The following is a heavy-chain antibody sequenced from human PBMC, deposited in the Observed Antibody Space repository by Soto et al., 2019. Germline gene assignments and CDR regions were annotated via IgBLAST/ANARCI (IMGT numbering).Heavy chain of an antibody. CDR1: GCTFSSYG. CDR2: ISYDGSNK. V-gene: IGHV3-30*18. Sequence: GGSLRLCCAASGCTFSSYGMHWVRQAPGKGLEWVAVISYDGSNKYYADSVKGRFTISRDNSKNTLYLQMNSLRAEDTAVYYCAKGDIYYYGMDVWGQGTTVTVSS. CDR3: AKGDIYYYGMDV. D-gene: IGHD2-15*01. J-gene: IGHJ6*02.